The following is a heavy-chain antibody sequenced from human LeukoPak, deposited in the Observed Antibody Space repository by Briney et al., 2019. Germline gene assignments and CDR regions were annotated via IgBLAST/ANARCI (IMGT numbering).Heavy chain of an antibody. Sequence: GASVKVSCKASGYTFTCYYMHWVRQAPGQGLEWMGWINPNSGGTNYAQKFQGRVTMTRDTSISTAYMELSSLRSEDTAVYYCARSEVPIAAAGLVWYFDLWGRGTLVTVSS. CDR3: ARSEVPIAAAGLVWYFDL. V-gene: IGHV1-2*02. D-gene: IGHD6-13*01. CDR1: GYTFTCYY. J-gene: IGHJ2*01. CDR2: INPNSGGT.